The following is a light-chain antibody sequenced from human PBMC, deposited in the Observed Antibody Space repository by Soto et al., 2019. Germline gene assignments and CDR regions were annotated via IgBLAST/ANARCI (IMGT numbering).Light chain of an antibody. CDR2: SAS. Sequence: DIQLTQSPSFLSASVGDRVTITCRASQGISDRLAWYQQRPGKAPNLLIHSASSLQSGVPLRFSGSGSGTEFTLTISSMQPADFATYYCQQRDGYPITFVQGTQLEMK. CDR3: QQRDGYPIT. CDR1: QGISDR. J-gene: IGKJ5*01. V-gene: IGKV1-9*01.